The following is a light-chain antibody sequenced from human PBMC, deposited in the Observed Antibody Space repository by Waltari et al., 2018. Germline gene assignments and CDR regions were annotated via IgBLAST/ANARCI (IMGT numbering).Light chain of an antibody. J-gene: IGLJ2*01. CDR1: SSDVGGYNF. CDR3: CSYAGSYMV. Sequence: QSALTQPRSVSGSPGHSVTISCTGTSSDVGGYNFVSWYQQHPGKVPQHLIYDVIKRPSVVPGRFPGSKSGNTASLTISWLQAEDEADYYCCSYAGSYMVFGGGTKVTVL. V-gene: IGLV2-11*01. CDR2: DVI.